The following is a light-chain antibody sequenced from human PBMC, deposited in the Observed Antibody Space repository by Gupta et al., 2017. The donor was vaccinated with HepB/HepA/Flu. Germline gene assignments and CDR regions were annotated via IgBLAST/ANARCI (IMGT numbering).Light chain of an antibody. CDR2: GAS. J-gene: IGKJ1*01. CDR3: QQYDNWPSWT. Sequence: EIVMTQSQATLSVSPGERATLSCRASQSVSSNLAWYQQKPGQVPRLLIYGASTRATGIPARFSCSGSGTEFTLTISSLQSEDVAVYYCQQYDNWPSWTFGQGTKVEIK. CDR1: QSVSSN. V-gene: IGKV3-15*01.